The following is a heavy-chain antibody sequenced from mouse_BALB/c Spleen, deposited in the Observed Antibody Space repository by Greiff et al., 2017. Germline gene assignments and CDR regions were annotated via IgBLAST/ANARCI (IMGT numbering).Heavy chain of an antibody. D-gene: IGHD1-1*01. Sequence: VQLQQSGAELARPGASVKLSCKASGYTFTSYWMQWVKQRPGQGLEWIGAIYPGDGDTRYTQKFKGKATLTADKSSSTAYMQLSSLASEDSAVYYCARSSSYWYFDVWGAGTTVTVSS. CDR3: ARSSSYWYFDV. J-gene: IGHJ1*01. V-gene: IGHV1-87*01. CDR1: GYTFTSYW. CDR2: IYPGDGDT.